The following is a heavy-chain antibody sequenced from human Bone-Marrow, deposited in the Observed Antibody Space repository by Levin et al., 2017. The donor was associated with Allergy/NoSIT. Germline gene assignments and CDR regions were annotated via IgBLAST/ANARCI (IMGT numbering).Heavy chain of an antibody. CDR2: IYGGNST. Sequence: GESLKISCAASDFTVRSNYVSWVRQASGKGLEWVSVIYGGNSTYYADSVKGRFTVSRDTSHNTVYLQMRSLRAEDTGVYYCATARVPTPGYFDSWGQGVLVTVSP. J-gene: IGHJ4*02. CDR1: DFTVRSNY. D-gene: IGHD3-10*01. CDR3: ATARVPTPGYFDS. V-gene: IGHV3-53*01.